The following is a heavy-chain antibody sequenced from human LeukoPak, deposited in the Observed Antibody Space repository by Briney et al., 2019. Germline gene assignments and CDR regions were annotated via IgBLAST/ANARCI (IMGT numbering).Heavy chain of an antibody. CDR1: GFSFSGEA. V-gene: IGHV3-30-3*01. CDR3: ARDKAGGWYATFDY. CDR2: ISNDGSRK. D-gene: IGHD6-19*01. J-gene: IGHJ4*02. Sequence: GSLRLSCAASGFSFSGEAMHWVRQAPAKGLEWVAVISNDGSRKQYADSVKGRFTISRDNAENRVYLQMNSLRPEDTALYYCARDKAGGWYATFDYWGQGTLVTVSS.